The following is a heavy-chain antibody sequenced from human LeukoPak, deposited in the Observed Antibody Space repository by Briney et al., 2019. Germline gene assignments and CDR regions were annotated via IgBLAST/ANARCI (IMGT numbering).Heavy chain of an antibody. CDR2: IYYSGSS. J-gene: IGHJ3*02. Sequence: SETLSLTCTVSGGFVSSGSYYWSWIRQPPGKGLEWIGYIYYSGSSNYNPSLKSRVTISVDTSKNQFSLKLSSVTAADTAVYYCARVIGIVGAGGAFDIWGQGTMVTVSS. CDR3: ARVIGIVGAGGAFDI. CDR1: GGFVSSGSYY. V-gene: IGHV4-61*01. D-gene: IGHD1-26*01.